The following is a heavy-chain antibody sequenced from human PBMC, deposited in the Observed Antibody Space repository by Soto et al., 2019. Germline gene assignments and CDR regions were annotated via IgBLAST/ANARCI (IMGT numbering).Heavy chain of an antibody. D-gene: IGHD3-10*01. Sequence: SGPTLVNPTQTLTLTCTFSGFSLSTSGMCVSWIRQPPGKALEWLALIDWDDDKYYSTSLKTRLTISKDTSKNQVVLTMTNMDPVDTATYYCARFYGSGSYLGGMDVWGQGTTVTVSS. J-gene: IGHJ6*02. CDR1: GFSLSTSGMC. CDR2: IDWDDDK. V-gene: IGHV2-70*01. CDR3: ARFYGSGSYLGGMDV.